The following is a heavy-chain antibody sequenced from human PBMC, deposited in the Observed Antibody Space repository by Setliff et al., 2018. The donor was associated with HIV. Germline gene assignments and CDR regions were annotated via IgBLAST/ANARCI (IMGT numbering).Heavy chain of an antibody. CDR2: IYYSGST. V-gene: IGHV4-39*01. CDR3: ARARTIGVSALFFDP. CDR1: GGSISSSSYY. D-gene: IGHD3-3*01. Sequence: SETLSLTCTVSGGSISSSSYYWGWIRQPPGKGLEWIGSIYYSGSTYYNPSLKSRVTISVDTSKNQFSLKLSSVTAADTAVYYCARARTIGVSALFFDPWGQGTPVTVSS. J-gene: IGHJ5*02.